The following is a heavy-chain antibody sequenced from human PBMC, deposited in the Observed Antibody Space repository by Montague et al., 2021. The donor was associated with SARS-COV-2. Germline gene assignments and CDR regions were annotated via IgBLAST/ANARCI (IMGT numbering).Heavy chain of an antibody. Sequence: TLSLTCSVSGDSITCGNCYWTWIRQHPGKGLEWIGYIHDSGTTYCTPSLKSRLTISRDTSKNEFSLGLSSVTAADTAVYYCARGLYGGGSNYKGTDSWGPGALVTVSS. D-gene: IGHD3-10*01. CDR3: ARGLYGGGSNYKGTDS. V-gene: IGHV4-31*03. CDR2: IHDSGTT. J-gene: IGHJ4*02. CDR1: GDSITCGNCY.